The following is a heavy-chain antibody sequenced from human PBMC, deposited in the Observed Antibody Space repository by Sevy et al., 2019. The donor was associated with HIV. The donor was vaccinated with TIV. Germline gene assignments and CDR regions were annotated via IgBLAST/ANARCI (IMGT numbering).Heavy chain of an antibody. CDR1: GFSSSRTG. V-gene: IGHV3-73*01. D-gene: IGHD3-22*01. J-gene: IGHJ4*02. CDR2: IRGKANNYAT. Sequence: GGSLRLSCGVSGFSSSRTGLHWVRQAPGKGLEWLGRIRGKANNYATAYAASVKDRFSISRNDLKDTAYLQMNSLRTEDAAMYYCSIYYDIRAFDSWGQGTQVTVSS. CDR3: SIYYDIRAFDS.